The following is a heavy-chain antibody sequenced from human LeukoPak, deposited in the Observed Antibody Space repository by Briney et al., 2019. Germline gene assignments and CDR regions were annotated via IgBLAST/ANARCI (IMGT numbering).Heavy chain of an antibody. D-gene: IGHD2-2*01. J-gene: IGHJ3*02. V-gene: IGHV4-39*07. CDR3: ARSTNQAFDI. CDR1: GGFISGSSYY. Sequence: SETLSLTCTVSGGFISGSSYYWGWIRQPPGKGLEWIGNIFYSGNTYYSPSLKSRVTISVDKSKNQFSLKLSSVTAADTAVYYCARSTNQAFDIWGQGTMVTVS. CDR2: IFYSGNT.